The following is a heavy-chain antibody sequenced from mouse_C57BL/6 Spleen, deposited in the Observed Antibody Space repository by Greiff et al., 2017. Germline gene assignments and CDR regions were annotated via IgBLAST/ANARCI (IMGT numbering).Heavy chain of an antibody. Sequence: QVQLKESGPGLVQPSQSLSITCTVSGFSLTSYGVHWVRQSPGKGLEWLGVIWSGGRTDYNAGFRSRLSISKTNSKSHVIFKINSLQADDTAINYCARRGVYYSMYYWGQGTSVTFSS. CDR2: IWSGGRT. CDR1: GFSLTSYG. J-gene: IGHJ4*01. CDR3: ARRGVYYSMYY. V-gene: IGHV2-2*01.